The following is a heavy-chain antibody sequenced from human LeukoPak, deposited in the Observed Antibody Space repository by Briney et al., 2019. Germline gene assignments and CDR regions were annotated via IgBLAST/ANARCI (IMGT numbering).Heavy chain of an antibody. CDR1: GFTFSSHA. J-gene: IGHJ6*03. D-gene: IGHD2-2*01. CDR2: IVGTCVSR. CDR3: ARDAHIVVVPAAIPYYYYYMDV. Sequence: GGSLRLSCAASGFTFSSHAMSWVRQAPGKGLEWVSSIVGTCVSRDYADSVKGRFTVSRDNSNNTVYLQMNSLRAEDTAVYYCARDAHIVVVPAAIPYYYYYMDVWGKGTTVTVSS. V-gene: IGHV3-23*01.